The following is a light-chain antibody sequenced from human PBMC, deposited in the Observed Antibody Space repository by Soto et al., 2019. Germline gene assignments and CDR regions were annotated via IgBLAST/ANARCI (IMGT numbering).Light chain of an antibody. CDR1: QSVSSSY. J-gene: IGKJ5*01. CDR2: CAS. Sequence: VVLTQSPGTLSLSPGERATLSCRASQSVSSSYLAWYQQKPGQAPRLLIYCASSMATGIPDRFSGSGSGTDFTLTISRLEPEDFAVYYCQQYGSSPLVTFGQGTRLEIK. CDR3: QQYGSSPLVT. V-gene: IGKV3-20*01.